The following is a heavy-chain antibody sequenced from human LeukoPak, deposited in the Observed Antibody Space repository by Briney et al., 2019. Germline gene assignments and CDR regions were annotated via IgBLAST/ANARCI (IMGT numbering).Heavy chain of an antibody. V-gene: IGHV1-46*01. CDR3: ARDGTSSGWSAHYYYYMDV. CDR1: GYTFTSHF. Sequence: ASVKVSCKASGYTFTSHFMHWVRQAPGQGPEWMGIINPSGGSTSYAQKFQGRVTMTRDMSTSTVYMELSSLRSEDTAVYYCARDGTSSGWSAHYYYYMDVWGKGTTVTVSS. J-gene: IGHJ6*03. CDR2: INPSGGST. D-gene: IGHD6-19*01.